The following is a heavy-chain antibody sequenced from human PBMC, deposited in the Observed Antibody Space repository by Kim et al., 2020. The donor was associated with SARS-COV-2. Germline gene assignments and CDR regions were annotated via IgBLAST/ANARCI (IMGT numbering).Heavy chain of an antibody. J-gene: IGHJ4*02. D-gene: IGHD3-10*01. CDR1: GGSISSSSYY. CDR3: ARHSAPRFFYYYGSGGYFDY. V-gene: IGHV4-39*01. CDR2: IYYSGST. Sequence: SETLSLTCTVSGGSISSSSYYWGWIRQPPGKGLEWIGSIYYSGSTYYNPSLKSRVTISVDTSKNQFSLKLSSVTAADTAVYYCARHSAPRFFYYYGSGGYFDYWGQGTLVTVSS.